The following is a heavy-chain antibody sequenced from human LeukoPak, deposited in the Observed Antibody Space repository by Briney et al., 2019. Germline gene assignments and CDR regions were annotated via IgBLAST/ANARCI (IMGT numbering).Heavy chain of an antibody. V-gene: IGHV4-59*08. CDR2: IYYSGST. CDR3: ARRHYDILTGYYPKGDDAFDI. J-gene: IGHJ3*02. D-gene: IGHD3-9*01. CDR1: GGSISSYY. Sequence: SETLSLTCTVSGGSISSYYWSWIRQPPGKGLEWIGYIYYSGSTNYNPSLKSRVTISVDTSKNQFSLKLSSVTAADMAVYYCARRHYDILTGYYPKGDDAFDIWGQGTMVTVSS.